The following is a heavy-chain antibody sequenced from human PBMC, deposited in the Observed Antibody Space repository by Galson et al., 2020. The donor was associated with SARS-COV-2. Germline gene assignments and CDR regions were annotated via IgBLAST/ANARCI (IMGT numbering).Heavy chain of an antibody. D-gene: IGHD6-13*01. J-gene: IGHJ3*02. Sequence: SETLSLTCTVSGGSITSPNYYWAWIRQPPGTGLEWIGIIFYSGITYYSPSLKSRLTISVDTSKNQFSLKLTSVTAADTAVYYCARRTDYSSSWDAFDIWGQGTMVTVSS. CDR3: ARRTDYSSSWDAFDI. CDR1: GGSITSPNYY. CDR2: IFYSGIT. V-gene: IGHV4-39*01.